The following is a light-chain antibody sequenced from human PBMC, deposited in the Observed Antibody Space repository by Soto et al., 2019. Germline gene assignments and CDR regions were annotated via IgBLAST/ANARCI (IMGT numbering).Light chain of an antibody. CDR1: SSDFDGFTK. Sequence: QSALTQPASVSGSPGQSIAISCTGTSSDFDGFTKVSWYQHHPDKAPKLMMYDVTNRPSGVSDRFSGSKSGNTASLTISGLQAEDEADYSCSSFTSSFTYVFGSGTKVTVL. CDR2: DVT. CDR3: SSFTSSFTYV. J-gene: IGLJ1*01. V-gene: IGLV2-14*03.